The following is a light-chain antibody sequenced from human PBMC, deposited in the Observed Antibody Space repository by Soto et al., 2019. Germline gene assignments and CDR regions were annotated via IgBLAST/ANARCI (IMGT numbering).Light chain of an antibody. Sequence: EIVLTQSPVTLSVSPGERATLSCRASQSTANNLAWYQQKPGQAPRLLIYDASTRATGLPASFSGSGSGTEFTLTINSLQSEDFAVYYCQQYDKWPGTFGQGTKVDIK. CDR3: QQYDKWPGT. V-gene: IGKV3-15*01. CDR2: DAS. CDR1: QSTANN. J-gene: IGKJ1*01.